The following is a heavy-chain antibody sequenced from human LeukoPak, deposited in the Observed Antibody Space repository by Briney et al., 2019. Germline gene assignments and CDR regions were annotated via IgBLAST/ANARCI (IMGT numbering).Heavy chain of an antibody. CDR3: ARGNVVVGVSDY. J-gene: IGHJ4*02. CDR2: IYTSGST. D-gene: IGHD2-15*01. CDR1: GGSISSYY. V-gene: IGHV4-4*07. Sequence: SETLSLTCTVSGGSISSYYWSWIRQPAGKGLEWIGRIYTSGSTNYNPSLKSRVTISVDTSKNQFSLKLSSMTAADTAVYYCARGNVVVGVSDYWGQGTLVTVSS.